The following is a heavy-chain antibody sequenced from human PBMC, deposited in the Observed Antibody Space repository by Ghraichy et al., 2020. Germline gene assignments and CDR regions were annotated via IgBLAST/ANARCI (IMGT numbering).Heavy chain of an antibody. CDR1: GFTFSDHF. CDR2: VRNKPKSYTT. D-gene: IGHD3-22*01. CDR3: ARVNYYDSSGVSMDAFDI. J-gene: IGHJ3*02. Sequence: GGSLRLSCAASGFTFSDHFMDWVRRAPGKGLEWVGRVRNKPKSYTTDYAASVKGRFTISRDDSKSSVYLRMNSLKTEDTALYFCARVNYYDSSGVSMDAFDIWGQGTMVTVSS. V-gene: IGHV3-72*01.